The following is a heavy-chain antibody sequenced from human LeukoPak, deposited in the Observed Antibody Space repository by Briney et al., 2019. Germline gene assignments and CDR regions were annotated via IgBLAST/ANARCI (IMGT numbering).Heavy chain of an antibody. CDR2: ISSSSSYI. CDR3: ARDRLDLYYDFWSGYYTDY. CDR1: GFTFGTYA. J-gene: IGHJ4*02. Sequence: PGGSLRLSCAASGFTFGTYALHWVRQAPGKGLEWVSSISSSSSYIYYADSVKGRFTISRDNAKNSLYLQMNSLRAEDTAVYYCARDRLDLYYDFWSGYYTDYWGQGTLVTVSS. D-gene: IGHD3-3*01. V-gene: IGHV3-21*01.